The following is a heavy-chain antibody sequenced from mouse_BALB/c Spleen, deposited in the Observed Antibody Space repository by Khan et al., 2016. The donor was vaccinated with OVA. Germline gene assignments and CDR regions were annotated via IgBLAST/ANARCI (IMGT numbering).Heavy chain of an antibody. CDR3: VREGAYNRSDGWFAY. V-gene: IGHV1-4*01. CDR2: IIPSNDYT. CDR1: GYTFTTYT. J-gene: IGHJ3*01. Sequence: VQLQQSGAELARPGASVKMSCKASGYTFTTYTIHWVKQRPGQGLEWIGYIIPSNDYTNYNQKFKDRATLTADKSSSTAYMQLSSPTSEDSAVYYCVREGAYNRSDGWFAYWGQGTLVTVSA. D-gene: IGHD2-14*01.